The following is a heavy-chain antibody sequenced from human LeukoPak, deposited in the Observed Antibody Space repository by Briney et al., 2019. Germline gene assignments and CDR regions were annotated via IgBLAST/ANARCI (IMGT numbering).Heavy chain of an antibody. CDR3: ARLWFGGSFDY. J-gene: IGHJ4*02. CDR1: GFTFTNYD. V-gene: IGHV3-30*03. D-gene: IGHD3-10*01. Sequence: PGRSLRLSCAASGFTFTNYDIHWVRQAPGKGLEWVAVVSYDGSDQYYADSVKGRFTISRDNSKNTLSLQMNNLRAEDTAVYYCARLWFGGSFDYWGQGTLVTVSS. CDR2: VSYDGSDQ.